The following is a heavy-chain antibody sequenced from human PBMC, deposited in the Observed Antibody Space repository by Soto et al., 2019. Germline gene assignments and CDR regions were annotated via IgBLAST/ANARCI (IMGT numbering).Heavy chain of an antibody. CDR2: IFSNDEK. CDR3: ARTRYYYDSSGYYFDY. CDR1: GFSLSTSGVG. D-gene: IGHD3-22*01. J-gene: IGHJ4*02. Sequence: ESGPTLVNPTQTLTLTCPFSGFSLSTSGVGVAWIRQPPGKALEWLAHIFSNDEKSYSTSLKSRLTISKDTSKSQVVLIMTNMDPVDTATYYCARTRYYYDSSGYYFDYWGQGTLVTVSS. V-gene: IGHV2-26*01.